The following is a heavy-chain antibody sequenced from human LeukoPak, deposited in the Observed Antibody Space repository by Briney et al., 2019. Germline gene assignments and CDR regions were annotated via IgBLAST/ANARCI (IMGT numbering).Heavy chain of an antibody. CDR3: AKDIGAAGTSYYFDY. D-gene: IGHD6-13*01. V-gene: IGHV3-9*03. Sequence: GRSLRLSCAASGFTFDDYAMHWVRQAPGKGLEWVSGISWNSGSIGYADSVKGRFTISRDNAKNSLHLQMNSLRAEDMALYYCAKDIGAAGTSYYFDYWGQGTLVTVSS. CDR1: GFTFDDYA. J-gene: IGHJ4*02. CDR2: ISWNSGSI.